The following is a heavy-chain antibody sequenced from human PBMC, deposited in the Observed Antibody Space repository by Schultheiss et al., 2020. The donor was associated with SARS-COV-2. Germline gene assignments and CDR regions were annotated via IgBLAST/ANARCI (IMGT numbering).Heavy chain of an antibody. CDR2: INHSGST. J-gene: IGHJ4*02. CDR3: ARGRGPTYFYYDSRGYYFDY. D-gene: IGHD3-22*01. Sequence: GSLRLSCAVYGGSFSGYYWSWIRQPPGKGLEWIGEINHSGSTNYNPSLKSRVTISVDTSKNQFSLKLSSVTAADTAVYYCARGRGPTYFYYDSRGYYFDYWGQGTLVTVSS. V-gene: IGHV4-34*01. CDR1: GGSFSGYY.